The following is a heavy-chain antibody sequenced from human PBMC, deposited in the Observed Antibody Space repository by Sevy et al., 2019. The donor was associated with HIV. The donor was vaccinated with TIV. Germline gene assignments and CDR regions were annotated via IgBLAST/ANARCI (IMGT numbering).Heavy chain of an antibody. CDR2: ISGSGGST. CDR1: GFTFSSYA. J-gene: IGHJ3*02. CDR3: AKEAKGHGDYAFDI. V-gene: IGHV3-23*01. D-gene: IGHD4-17*01. Sequence: GESLKSSCAASGFTFSSYAMSWVRQAPGKGLEWVSAISGSGGSTYYADSVKGRFTISRDNSKNTRYLQMNSLRAEDTAVYYCAKEAKGHGDYAFDIWGQGTMVTVSS.